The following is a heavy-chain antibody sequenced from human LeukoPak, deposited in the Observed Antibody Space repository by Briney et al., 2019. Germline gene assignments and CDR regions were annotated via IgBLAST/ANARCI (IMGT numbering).Heavy chain of an antibody. J-gene: IGHJ5*02. CDR1: SASITSSPYF. V-gene: IGHV4-39*02. D-gene: IGHD3-22*01. CDR3: AREVPYYYDSSGYLT. Sequence: SETLSLTCTVSSASITSSPYFWGWIRQSPGKGLEWIGSISYSGTTYYNPSLKSRVTISVDTSKNQFSLKLSSVTAADTAVYYCAREVPYYYDSSGYLTWGQGTLVTVSS. CDR2: ISYSGTT.